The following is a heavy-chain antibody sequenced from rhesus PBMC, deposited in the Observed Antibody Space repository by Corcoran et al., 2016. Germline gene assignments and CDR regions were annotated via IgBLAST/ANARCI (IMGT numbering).Heavy chain of an antibody. CDR1: GGSISDSYW. CDR3: ARGYCTGGGCYGLVHFDF. J-gene: IGHJ4*01. D-gene: IGHD2-21*01. Sequence: QVQLQESGPGVVKPSETMSLTCAVSGGSISDSYWWGWIRQAPGKGLEWIGYVYGRNPVPTNPPPPKIRVTLSKPTSKTQFSLTLSSVPAADPAVYYCARGYCTGGGCYGLVHFDFWGQGVLVTVSS. V-gene: IGHV4S10*01. CDR2: VYGRNPVP.